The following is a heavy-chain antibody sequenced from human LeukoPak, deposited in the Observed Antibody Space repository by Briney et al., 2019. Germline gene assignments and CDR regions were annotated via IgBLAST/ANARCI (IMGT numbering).Heavy chain of an antibody. Sequence: SVKVSCKTSGGTFTSYAITWVRQAPGQGLERMGKIIPISGTTNYAQKFQGRVTFTADESTSTAYMELSSLRSEDTALYYCARKLRSGGNWFDPWGQGTLVTVSS. CDR1: GGTFTSYA. D-gene: IGHD1-26*01. CDR3: ARKLRSGGNWFDP. V-gene: IGHV1-69*15. CDR2: IIPISGTT. J-gene: IGHJ5*02.